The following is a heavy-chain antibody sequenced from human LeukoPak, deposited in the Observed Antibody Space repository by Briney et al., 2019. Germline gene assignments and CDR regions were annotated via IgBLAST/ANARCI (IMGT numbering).Heavy chain of an antibody. CDR1: GYTFTGYY. V-gene: IGHV1-2*02. D-gene: IGHD6-13*01. CDR3: ARVAVAEAGLDY. J-gene: IGHJ4*02. CDR2: INPNSGGT. Sequence: ASVKVSCKASGYTFTGYYMHWVRQALGQGLEWMGWINPNSGGTNYAQKFQGRVTMTRDTSISTAYMELSRLRSDDTAVYYCARVAVAEAGLDYWGQGTLVTVSS.